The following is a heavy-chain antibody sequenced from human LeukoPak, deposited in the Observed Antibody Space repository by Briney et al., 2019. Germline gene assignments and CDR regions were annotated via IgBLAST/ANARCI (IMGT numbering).Heavy chain of an antibody. D-gene: IGHD3-10*01. CDR1: GFTFSSYE. J-gene: IGHJ4*02. V-gene: IGHV3-48*03. CDR3: ARDGGTDYSFDY. Sequence: GGSLRLSCSASGFTFSSYEMNWVRQAPGKGLEWLSYINSIGTTTHYADPVKGRFTISRDNAKNSLYLQVNSLRAEDTAVYYCARDGGTDYSFDYWGRGTLVTVSS. CDR2: INSIGTTT.